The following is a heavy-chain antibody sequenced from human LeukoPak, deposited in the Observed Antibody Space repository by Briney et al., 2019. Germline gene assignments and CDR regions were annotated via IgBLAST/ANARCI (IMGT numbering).Heavy chain of an antibody. CDR3: ATGDSSSWIGLGYFDYYYGMDV. CDR2: FDPEDGET. V-gene: IGHV1-24*01. Sequence: ASVKVSCKVSGYTLTELSMHWVRQAPGKGLEWMGVFDPEDGETIYAQKFQGRVTMTEDTSTDTAYMELSSLRSEDTAVYYCATGDSSSWIGLGYFDYYYGMDVWGKGTTVTVSS. J-gene: IGHJ6*04. D-gene: IGHD6-13*01. CDR1: GYTLTELS.